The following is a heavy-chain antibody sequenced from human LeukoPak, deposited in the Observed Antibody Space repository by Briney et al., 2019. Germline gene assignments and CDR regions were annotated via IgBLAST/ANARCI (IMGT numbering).Heavy chain of an antibody. V-gene: IGHV4-39*01. CDR2: IYYSGDT. D-gene: IGHD6-19*01. CDR3: ARHQWHYYYYMGV. CDR1: GGSISSSSYY. Sequence: SETLSLTCTVSGGSISSSSYYWGWIRQPPGKGLEWFGSIYYSGDTYYNPSLKSRRVNISVDTSKNQFSLRLSSVTAADTAVYYCARHQWHYYYYMGVWGKGSTVTVSS. J-gene: IGHJ6*03.